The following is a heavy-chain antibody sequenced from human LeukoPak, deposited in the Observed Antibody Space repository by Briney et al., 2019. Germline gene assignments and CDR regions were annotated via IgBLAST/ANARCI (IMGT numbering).Heavy chain of an antibody. CDR1: GFTFSSYA. V-gene: IGHV3-23*01. CDR3: AKFPNSGSYYYLDY. Sequence: PGASPRLSCAASGFTFSSYAMSWVRQAPGKGLEWVSAIRGNGADTYYADSVKGRFTISRDNSKNTLYLQMNSLRAEDTAVYYCAKFPNSGSYYYLDYWGQGALVTVSS. D-gene: IGHD1-26*01. CDR2: IRGNGADT. J-gene: IGHJ4*02.